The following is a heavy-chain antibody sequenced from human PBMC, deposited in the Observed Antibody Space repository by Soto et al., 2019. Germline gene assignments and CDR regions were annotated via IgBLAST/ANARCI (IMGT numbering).Heavy chain of an antibody. J-gene: IGHJ6*02. Sequence: EVQLVESGGGLVKPGGSLRLSCAASGFTFSSYSMNWVRQAPGKGLEWVSSISSSSSYIYYADSVKGRFTISRDNAKNSLYLQMNSLRAEDTAVYYCARLHQPLFSITMVRGVIITSEVYYYYGMDVWGQGTTVTVSS. CDR2: ISSSSSYI. CDR3: ARLHQPLFSITMVRGVIITSEVYYYYGMDV. V-gene: IGHV3-21*01. CDR1: GFTFSSYS. D-gene: IGHD3-10*01.